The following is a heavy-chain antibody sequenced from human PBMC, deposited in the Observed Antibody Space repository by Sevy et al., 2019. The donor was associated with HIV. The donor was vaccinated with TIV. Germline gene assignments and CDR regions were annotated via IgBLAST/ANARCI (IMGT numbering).Heavy chain of an antibody. CDR1: GLTFRSHA. Sequence: GGSLRLSCAASGLTFRSHAMHWVRQAPGKGLEWVTVISYDGAVRYYGESVKGGFTVSRDNSKNTRYLQMNSLRPDDTAVYYCAREAGYSTKNDAFAFWGQGTMVTVSS. D-gene: IGHD2-8*01. V-gene: IGHV3-30-3*01. CDR3: AREAGYSTKNDAFAF. CDR2: ISYDGAVR. J-gene: IGHJ3*01.